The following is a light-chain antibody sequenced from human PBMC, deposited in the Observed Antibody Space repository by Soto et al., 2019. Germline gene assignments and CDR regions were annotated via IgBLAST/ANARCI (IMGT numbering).Light chain of an antibody. CDR3: QQRSNWPLT. V-gene: IGKV3-11*01. Sequence: EIVLTQSPATLSLSPGERATLSCRASQSVSSLLAWYQQKPGQAPRLLIYDASSRATGIPTRFSGSGSGTDFPHTISSLEPEDFAFYYCQQRSNWPLTFGGGTKVEIK. CDR1: QSVSSL. J-gene: IGKJ4*01. CDR2: DAS.